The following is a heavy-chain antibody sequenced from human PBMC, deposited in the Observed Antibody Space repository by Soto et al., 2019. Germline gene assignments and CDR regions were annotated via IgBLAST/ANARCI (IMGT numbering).Heavy chain of an antibody. Sequence: EVQLVESGGGLIPPGGSLRLSCAASGFLVNSAYMTWVRQAPGKGLEWLSMINSDGSTIYAESVKGRFTISRDNSKNRLDLQMNSLRAEDTAMYYCASSGYSFAWGYWGQGTLVIVTS. V-gene: IGHV3-53*01. CDR2: INSDGST. CDR3: ASSGYSFAWGY. CDR1: GFLVNSAY. J-gene: IGHJ4*02. D-gene: IGHD5-18*01.